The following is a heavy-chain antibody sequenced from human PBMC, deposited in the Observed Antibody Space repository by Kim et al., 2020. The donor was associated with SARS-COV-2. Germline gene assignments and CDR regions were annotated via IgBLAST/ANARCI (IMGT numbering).Heavy chain of an antibody. V-gene: IGHV1-18*01. Sequence: ASVKVSCKTSGYTFSNYGFSWVRQAPGQGLEWMGWISPYNDKTNYAEKFQGRVFMSTDTATRTAYMVLRSLTSDDTAIYYCAREGYYHGSGTYSPPKYYGMDGGGQGTTVIVSS. CDR1: GYTFSNYG. J-gene: IGHJ6*02. D-gene: IGHD3-10*01. CDR2: ISPYNDKT. CDR3: AREGYYHGSGTYSPPKYYGMDG.